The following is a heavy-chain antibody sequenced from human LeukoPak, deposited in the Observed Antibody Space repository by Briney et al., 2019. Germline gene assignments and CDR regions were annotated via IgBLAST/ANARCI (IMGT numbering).Heavy chain of an antibody. V-gene: IGHV3-74*03. J-gene: IGHJ3*02. CDR1: GFTFSSYW. CDR3: ARDKYGGNSNAFDI. CDR2: IGTDGSTT. Sequence: PGGSLRLSCAASGFTFSSYWMHWVRQVPGKGLVWPSRIGTDGSTTTSADDVKGRFTISRDNAKNTLFLQMNSLRGEDTAVYYCARDKYGGNSNAFDIWGQGTLVTVSS. D-gene: IGHD4-23*01.